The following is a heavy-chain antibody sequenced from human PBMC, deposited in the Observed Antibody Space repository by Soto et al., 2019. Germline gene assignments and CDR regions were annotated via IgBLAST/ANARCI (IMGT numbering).Heavy chain of an antibody. J-gene: IGHJ6*02. CDR2: IHADGTRT. D-gene: IGHD3-16*01. V-gene: IGHV3-74*01. CDR1: GFTFTEYW. CDR3: ARGLKNYYGTDV. Sequence: PGGSLRLSCAASGFTFTEYWMHWVRQVPGKGLVWVSRIHADGTRTSYADSVKGRFTISRDNAKNTVYLQMNSLRAEDTAVFYCARGLKNYYGTDVWGQGTTVTVSS.